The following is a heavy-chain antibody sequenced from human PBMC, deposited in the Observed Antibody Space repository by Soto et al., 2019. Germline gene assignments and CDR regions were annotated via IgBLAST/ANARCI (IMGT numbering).Heavy chain of an antibody. Sequence: QVQLVQSGAEVKKPGSSVKVSCKASGGTFSSYAISWVRQAPGQGLEWMGGIIPIFGTANYAQKFQGRVTITADESTSTAYMELSSLRSEDTDVYYCAREEMATIPQPYGMDVWGQGTTVTVSS. V-gene: IGHV1-69*12. CDR3: AREEMATIPQPYGMDV. D-gene: IGHD5-12*01. CDR2: IIPIFGTA. J-gene: IGHJ6*02. CDR1: GGTFSSYA.